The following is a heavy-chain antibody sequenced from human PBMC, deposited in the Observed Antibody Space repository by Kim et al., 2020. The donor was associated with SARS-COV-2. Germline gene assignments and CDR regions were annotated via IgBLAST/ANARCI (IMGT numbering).Heavy chain of an antibody. V-gene: IGHV3-48*03. Sequence: GGSLRLSCAASGFTFSSYEMNWVRQAPGKGLEWVSYISSSGSTIYYADSVKGRFTISRDNAKNSLYLQMNSLRAEDTAVYYCARAPGEVQLERRPFDYWGQGTLVTVSS. D-gene: IGHD1-1*01. CDR3: ARAPGEVQLERRPFDY. CDR2: ISSSGSTI. CDR1: GFTFSSYE. J-gene: IGHJ4*02.